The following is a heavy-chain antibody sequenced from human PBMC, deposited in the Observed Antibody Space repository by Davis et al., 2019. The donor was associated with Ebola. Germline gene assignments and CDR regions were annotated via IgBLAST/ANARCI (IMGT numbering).Heavy chain of an antibody. CDR2: INAGNGNT. Sequence: ASVKVSCKASGYTFTSYAMHWVRQAPGQRLEWMGWINAGNGNTKYSQKFQGRVTITRDTSASTAYMELSSLRSEDTAVYYCARETSLVDTAMVNRKGENWFDPWGQGTLVTVSS. CDR3: ARETSLVDTAMVNRKGENWFDP. CDR1: GYTFTSYA. D-gene: IGHD5-18*01. J-gene: IGHJ5*02. V-gene: IGHV1-3*01.